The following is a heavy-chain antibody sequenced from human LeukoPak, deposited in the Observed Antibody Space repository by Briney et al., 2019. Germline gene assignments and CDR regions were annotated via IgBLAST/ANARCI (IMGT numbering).Heavy chain of an antibody. CDR1: GFIFSSYG. Sequence: PGGSLRLSCAASGFIFSSYGMHWVRQAPGKGLEWVSSIYSGGSTYYADSVKGRFTISRDNSKNTVYLQMNSLRAEDTAVYYCARVRLDSSERYLDAFENWGQGTMVTVSS. V-gene: IGHV3-53*01. CDR2: IYSGGST. J-gene: IGHJ3*02. D-gene: IGHD6-19*01. CDR3: ARVRLDSSERYLDAFEN.